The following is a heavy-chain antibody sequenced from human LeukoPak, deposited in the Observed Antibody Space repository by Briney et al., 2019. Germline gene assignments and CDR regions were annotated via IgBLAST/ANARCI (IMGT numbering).Heavy chain of an antibody. D-gene: IGHD6-13*01. CDR2: INPNNGGP. J-gene: IGHJ5*02. CDR3: ARRLSTWSEGWFDP. CDR1: GYTFIDYY. V-gene: IGHV1-2*02. Sequence: ASVKVPCKASGYTFIDYYIHWVRQAPGQGLEWMRWINPNNGGPHYAQKFQGRVTMTRDTSISTAYMELSRLTSDDTAVYYCARRLSTWSEGWFDPWGQGTLVTVSS.